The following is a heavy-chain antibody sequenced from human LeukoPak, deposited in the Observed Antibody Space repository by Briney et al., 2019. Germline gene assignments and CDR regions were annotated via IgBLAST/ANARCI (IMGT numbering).Heavy chain of an antibody. CDR2: INHSGST. J-gene: IGHJ4*02. CDR1: GGSFSGYY. CDR3: ARGPYITIFGVVKGVDY. V-gene: IGHV4-34*01. D-gene: IGHD3-3*01. Sequence: SSETLSLTCAVYGGSFSGYYWSWIRQPPGKGLEWIGEINHSGSTNYNPSLKSRVTISVDTSKNQFSLKLSSVTAADTAAYYCARGPYITIFGVVKGVDYWGQGTLVTVSS.